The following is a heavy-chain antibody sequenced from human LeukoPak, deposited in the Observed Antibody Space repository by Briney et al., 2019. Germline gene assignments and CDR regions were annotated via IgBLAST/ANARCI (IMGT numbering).Heavy chain of an antibody. CDR3: AKARVARAYYSSRGYYNFNY. CDR1: GFTFSNFA. CDR2: ISSSAGSK. J-gene: IGHJ4*02. V-gene: IGHV3-23*01. D-gene: IGHD2-2*01. Sequence: QSGGSLRLSCAASGFTFSNFAMTWVRQAPGKGLEWVSSISSSAGSKYYADSVKGRFTISRDNSRNTLFLQMDGLRAEDTAMYYCAKARVARAYYSSRGYYNFNYWGQGTLVTVSS.